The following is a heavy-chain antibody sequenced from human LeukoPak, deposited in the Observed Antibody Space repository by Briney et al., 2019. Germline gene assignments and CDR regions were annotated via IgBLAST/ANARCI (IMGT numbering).Heavy chain of an antibody. D-gene: IGHD2-2*01. CDR1: GFTFSSYG. CDR3: AKDLRRYCSSTSCSSPDF. V-gene: IGHV3-30*18. CDR2: ISYDGSNK. Sequence: PGGSLRLSCAASGFTFSSYGMHWVRQAPGKGLEWVAVISYDGSNKYYADSVTGRFTISRDNSKNTLYLKLHSLRAEDTAVYYCAKDLRRYCSSTSCSSPDFWGQGTLATVSS. J-gene: IGHJ4*02.